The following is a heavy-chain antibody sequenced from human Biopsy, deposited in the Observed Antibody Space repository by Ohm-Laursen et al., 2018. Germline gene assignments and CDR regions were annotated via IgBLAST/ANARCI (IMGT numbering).Heavy chain of an antibody. CDR1: GFTFSSYE. Sequence: GSLRLSCTASGFTFSSYEMNWVRQAPGKGLEWVSYISSSGSTIYYADSVKGRFTISRDNAKNSLYLQMNSLRAEDTAIYYCAKGRVGNSGSLDIWGHGTMVTVSS. D-gene: IGHD1-1*01. CDR3: AKGRVGNSGSLDI. J-gene: IGHJ3*02. V-gene: IGHV3-48*03. CDR2: ISSSGSTI.